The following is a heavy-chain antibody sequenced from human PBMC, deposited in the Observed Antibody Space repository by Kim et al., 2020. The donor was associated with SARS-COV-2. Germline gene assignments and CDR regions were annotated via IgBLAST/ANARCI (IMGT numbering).Heavy chain of an antibody. CDR3: AKCASSYGNDAFDI. J-gene: IGHJ3*02. Sequence: GGCLRLSCAASGFTFDNYAMNWVRQAPGKGLEWVSFIKGGGGNTFYADSVKGRFTITRDNSKNTLYLQMNSLRAEDTAVYYCAKCASSYGNDAFDIWGQGTVVTVSS. CDR1: GFTFDNYA. D-gene: IGHD5-18*01. V-gene: IGHV3-23*01. CDR2: IKGGGGNT.